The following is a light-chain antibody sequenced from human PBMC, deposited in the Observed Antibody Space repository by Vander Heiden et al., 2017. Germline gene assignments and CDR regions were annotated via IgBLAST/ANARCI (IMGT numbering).Light chain of an antibody. CDR2: LGS. Sequence: DIVMTQSPLSLPVTPGAPASISCRSSQSLLHSNGYNDLDWYLQKPGQSPQLLIYLGSNRASGVPDRFSGSGSGTDFTLKISRVEAEDVGVYYCMQARQTPLTCGGGTKVEIK. J-gene: IGKJ4*01. CDR1: QSLLHSNGYND. CDR3: MQARQTPLT. V-gene: IGKV2-28*01.